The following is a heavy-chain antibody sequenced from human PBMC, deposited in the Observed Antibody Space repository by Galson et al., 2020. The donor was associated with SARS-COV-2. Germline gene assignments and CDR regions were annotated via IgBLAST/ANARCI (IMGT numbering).Heavy chain of an antibody. V-gene: IGHV4-59*01. CDR2: IYYSGST. CDR3: ARRTTRFGELSFDY. Sequence: SETLSLTCTVSGGSISSYYWSWIRQPPGKGLEWIGYIYYSGSTNYNPSLKSRVTISVDPSKNQFSLKLSSVTAADTAVYYCARRTTRFGELSFDYWGQGTLVTVSS. CDR1: GGSISSYY. J-gene: IGHJ4*02. D-gene: IGHD3-10*01.